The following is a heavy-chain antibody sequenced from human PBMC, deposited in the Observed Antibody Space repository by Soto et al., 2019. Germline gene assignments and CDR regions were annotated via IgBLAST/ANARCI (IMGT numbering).Heavy chain of an antibody. CDR1: GGSIDRSNYY. V-gene: IGHV4-39*01. CDR3: ARHFVAVVIKGWGY. D-gene: IGHD3-10*01. Sequence: SSETLSLTCNVSGGSIDRSNYYWDWLRQPPGKGPEWIGTTYYNGNAYYNPSLKSRVSMSVDTSKNQFSLKLVSVTAADTAVYYCARHFVAVVIKGWGYWGQGTLVTVSS. CDR2: TYYNGNA. J-gene: IGHJ4*02.